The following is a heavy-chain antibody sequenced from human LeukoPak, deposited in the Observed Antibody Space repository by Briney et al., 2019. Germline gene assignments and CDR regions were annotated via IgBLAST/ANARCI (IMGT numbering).Heavy chain of an antibody. CDR1: DYSISSGYY. CDR2: SFHSGVT. J-gene: IGHJ6*03. CDR3: ARAPSGAAAAGHSYMDV. Sequence: SETLSLTCTVSDYSISSGYYWGWIRQAPGKGLEWIASSFHSGVTNYNPSLKSRVTISVDTSKNQFSLKLSSVTAADTAVYYCARAPSGAAAAGHSYMDVWGKGTTVTVSS. V-gene: IGHV4-38-2*02. D-gene: IGHD6-13*01.